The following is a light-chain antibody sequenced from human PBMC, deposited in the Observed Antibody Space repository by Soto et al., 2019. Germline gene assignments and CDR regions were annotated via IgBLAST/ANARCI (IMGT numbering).Light chain of an antibody. CDR1: QSVGNN. V-gene: IGKV3-11*01. J-gene: IGKJ5*01. CDR3: QQRSNWPIT. CDR2: ATS. Sequence: EIVVTQSPATLSVSPGERATLSCRASQSVGNNFAWYQQKPGQAPRLLIFATSTRATGVPARFSGSGSGTDFTLTISSLEPEDFAVYYCQQRSNWPITFGQGTRLEIK.